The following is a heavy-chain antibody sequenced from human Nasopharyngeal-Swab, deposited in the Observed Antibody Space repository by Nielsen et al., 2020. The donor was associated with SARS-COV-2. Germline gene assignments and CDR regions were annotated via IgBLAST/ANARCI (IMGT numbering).Heavy chain of an antibody. Sequence: GGSLRLSCAASGFTFDDYAMHWVRQAPGKGLEWVSGISWNSGSIGYADSVKGRFTISRDNAKNSLYLQMNSLRAEDTALYYCAKDTSSSWYVGWFDSWGQGTLVTVSS. CDR3: AKDTSSSWYVGWFDS. D-gene: IGHD6-13*01. CDR2: ISWNSGSI. J-gene: IGHJ5*01. V-gene: IGHV3-9*01. CDR1: GFTFDDYA.